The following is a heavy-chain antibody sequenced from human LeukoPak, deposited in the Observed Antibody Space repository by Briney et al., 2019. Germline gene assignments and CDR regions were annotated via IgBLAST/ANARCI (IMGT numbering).Heavy chain of an antibody. J-gene: IGHJ6*02. CDR2: ISYDGSNK. V-gene: IGHV3-30*18. CDR1: GSTFSSYG. CDR3: AKSFPAAAATVYYYYGMDV. Sequence: PGGSLRLSCAASGSTFSSYGVHWVRQAPGKGLEWVAVISYDGSNKYYADSVQGRFTISRDNSKNTLYLQMNSLRPEDTAIYYCAKSFPAAAATVYYYYGMDVWGQGTTVTVSS. D-gene: IGHD6-13*01.